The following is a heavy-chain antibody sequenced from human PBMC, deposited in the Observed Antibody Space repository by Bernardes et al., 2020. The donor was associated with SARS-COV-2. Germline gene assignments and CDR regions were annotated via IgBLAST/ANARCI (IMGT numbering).Heavy chain of an antibody. CDR1: GFTVRSTY. V-gene: IGHV3-53*04. Sequence: GGSLRLSCAASGFTVRSTYMSWVRQAPGPGLAWVSVIYSGGSTYYADSVKGRFTISRHNSKNTLYLQMNSLGVEDSAVYYCALTTYYYDTTGYFYWGQGTLVTGSS. J-gene: IGHJ4*02. D-gene: IGHD3-22*01. CDR2: IYSGGST. CDR3: ALTTYYYDTTGYFY.